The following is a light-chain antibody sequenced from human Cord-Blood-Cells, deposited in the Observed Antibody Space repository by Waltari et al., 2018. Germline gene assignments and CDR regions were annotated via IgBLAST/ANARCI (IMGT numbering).Light chain of an antibody. Sequence: SYVLTQPPSVSVAPGTPARITCGGNNIESKTVQRHQRKPGQDPVLVIYYKSDRPSXXPERFSGSXSGNXXXLXXXGVEAEDEADYYCQVWDSSSDLSVVFGGGTKVTVL. V-gene: IGLV3-21*04. CDR2: YKS. J-gene: IGLJ2*01. CDR1: NIESKT. CDR3: QVWDSSSDLSVV.